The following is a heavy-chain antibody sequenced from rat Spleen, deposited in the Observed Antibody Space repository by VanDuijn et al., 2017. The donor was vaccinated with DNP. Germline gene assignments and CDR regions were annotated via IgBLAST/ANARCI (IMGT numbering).Heavy chain of an antibody. CDR1: GFTFSDYN. J-gene: IGHJ2*01. Sequence: EVQLVESGGGLVQPGRSLKLSCVASGFTFSDYNMAWVRQAPKKGLEWVTTIIYDGSRTYYRDSVKGRFTISRDNAKSTLHLQMDSLRSEDTATYYCTTQGAGAQTTAPSVWWTPYSESYYW. D-gene: IGHD1-11*01. CDR3: TTQGAGAQTTAPSVWWTPYSESYY. CDR2: IIYDGSRT. V-gene: IGHV5S10*01.